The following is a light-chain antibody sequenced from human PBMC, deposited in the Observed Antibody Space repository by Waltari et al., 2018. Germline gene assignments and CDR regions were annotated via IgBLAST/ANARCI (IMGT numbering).Light chain of an antibody. J-gene: IGLJ2*01. Sequence: QSALTQPASVSGSPGQSITVSCIGTSNDIGSYNFVSWFQQPPGRAPKLIIYDVSERPLGVSKRFSGSKSGNTASLTSSGLQAEDEADYYCFSYAGSNSFAFGGGTRVTVL. CDR1: SNDIGSYNF. CDR3: FSYAGSNSFA. V-gene: IGLV2-23*02. CDR2: DVS.